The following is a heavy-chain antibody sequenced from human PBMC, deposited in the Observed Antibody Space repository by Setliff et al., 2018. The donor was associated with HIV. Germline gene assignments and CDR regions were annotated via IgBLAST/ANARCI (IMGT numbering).Heavy chain of an antibody. CDR1: GGSITSSGYH. Sequence: TSETLSLTCSVSGGSITSSGYHWGWIRQPPGKGLEWIGTIYYSGSTNYNPSLKSRVTMSVDTSKNRFSLKLNSVAAADTAVYYCARGEFYCGTDCYWSSFDYWDQGILVTISS. V-gene: IGHV4-39*07. CDR3: ARGEFYCGTDCYWSSFDY. D-gene: IGHD2-21*02. J-gene: IGHJ4*02. CDR2: IYYSGST.